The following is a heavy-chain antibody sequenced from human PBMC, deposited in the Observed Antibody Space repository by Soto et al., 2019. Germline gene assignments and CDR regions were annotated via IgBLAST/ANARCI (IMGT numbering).Heavy chain of an antibody. J-gene: IGHJ4*02. D-gene: IGHD2-15*01. CDR2: IYYSGST. CDR3: ARVLEGYCSGGSCSHYFDF. V-gene: IGHV4-31*03. CDR1: GGSISSGGYY. Sequence: QVQLQESGPGLVKPSQTLSLTCTVSGGSISSGGYYWSWIRQHPGKGLEWIGYIYYSGSTYYNPSLKTRFTISVDTSKNQFSLKLSSVTAADTAVYYCARVLEGYCSGGSCSHYFDFWGQGTLVTVSS.